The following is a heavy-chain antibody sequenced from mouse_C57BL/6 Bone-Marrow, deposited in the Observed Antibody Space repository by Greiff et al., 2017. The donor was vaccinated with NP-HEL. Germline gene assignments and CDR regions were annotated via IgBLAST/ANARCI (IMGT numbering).Heavy chain of an antibody. J-gene: IGHJ2*01. D-gene: IGHD1-1*01. CDR2: LYPSSGNT. Sequence: VQLQQSGAELARPGASVKLSCKASGYTFTSYGISWVKQRPGQGLEWIGELYPSSGNTYYNEKFKGKATLTADKSSSTAYMALSSLTSEDSAVYFCASGLNKVVARNDYWGQGTTLTVSS. CDR1: GYTFTSYG. V-gene: IGHV1-81*01. CDR3: ASGLNKVVARNDY.